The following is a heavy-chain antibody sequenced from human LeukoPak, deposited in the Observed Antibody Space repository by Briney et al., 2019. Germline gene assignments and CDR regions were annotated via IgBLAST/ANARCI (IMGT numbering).Heavy chain of an antibody. CDR3: AKDLRSRLQKYYDFWSGLYGMDV. CDR2: ISSSSSYI. J-gene: IGHJ6*02. V-gene: IGHV3-21*04. Sequence: NTGGSLRLSCAASGFTFSSYSMNWVRQAPGKGLEWVSSISSSSSYIYYADSVKGRFTISRDNSKNTLYLQMNSLRAEDTAVYYCAKDLRSRLQKYYDFWSGLYGMDVWGQGTTVTVSS. D-gene: IGHD3-3*01. CDR1: GFTFSSYS.